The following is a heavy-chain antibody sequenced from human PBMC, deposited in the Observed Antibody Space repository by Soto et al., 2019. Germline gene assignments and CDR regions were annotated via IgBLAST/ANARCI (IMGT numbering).Heavy chain of an antibody. CDR1: GGTFNNYA. Sequence: QVQLVQSGAEVKKPGSSVKVSCKASGGTFNNYAISWVRQAPGQGLEWMGGIIPIIGTADYAHKFQGRLAISAAASTVTTFIDLSNLRSEDTALYYCARGGVDVVATSAFDYWGQGTLVTVSS. CDR2: IIPIIGTA. J-gene: IGHJ4*02. V-gene: IGHV1-69*01. D-gene: IGHD5-12*01. CDR3: ARGGVDVVATSAFDY.